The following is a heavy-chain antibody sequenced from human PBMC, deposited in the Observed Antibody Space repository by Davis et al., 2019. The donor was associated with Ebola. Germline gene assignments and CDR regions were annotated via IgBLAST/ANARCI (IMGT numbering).Heavy chain of an antibody. CDR3: AKEAIFGVVAAYTYYFDY. D-gene: IGHD3-3*01. V-gene: IGHV3-30*18. Sequence: GESLKISCAASGFTFSSYGMHWVRQAPGKGLEWVAVISYDGSNKYYADSVKGRFTISRDNSKNTLYLQMNSLRAEDTAVYYCAKEAIFGVVAAYTYYFDYWGQGTLVTVSS. CDR2: ISYDGSNK. CDR1: GFTFSSYG. J-gene: IGHJ4*02.